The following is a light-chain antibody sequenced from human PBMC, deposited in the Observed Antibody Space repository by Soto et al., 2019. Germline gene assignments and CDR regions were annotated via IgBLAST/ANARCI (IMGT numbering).Light chain of an antibody. CDR3: QQYGGSPGYT. V-gene: IGKV3-20*01. J-gene: IGKJ2*01. Sequence: EIVLTQSPGTLSLSPGDRATLSCRASQSISSSYLAWYQQKSGQAPRLLIYGASTRATGIPDRFSGSGSGTDFTPTISRLEPEDFALYYCQQYGGSPGYTFGQGTKLQI. CDR1: QSISSSY. CDR2: GAS.